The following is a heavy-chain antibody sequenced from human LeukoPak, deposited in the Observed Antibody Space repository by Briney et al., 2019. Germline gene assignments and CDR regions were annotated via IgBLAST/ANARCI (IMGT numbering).Heavy chain of an antibody. J-gene: IGHJ4*02. V-gene: IGHV3-23*01. Sequence: GGSLSLSCTASGFTFSTYAMTWVRQAPGKGLDWVSVFSHGGERAWYADSVKGRLSNSRDNSKSTLFLQMSSLRADDTAIYYCAKGRSGWYEGLDYWGQGILVTVSS. CDR3: AKGRSGWYEGLDY. D-gene: IGHD6-19*01. CDR1: GFTFSTYA. CDR2: FSHGGERA.